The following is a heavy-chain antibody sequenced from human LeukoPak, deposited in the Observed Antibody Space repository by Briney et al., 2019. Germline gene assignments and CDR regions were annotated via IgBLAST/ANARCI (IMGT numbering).Heavy chain of an antibody. CDR1: GFTFSSYA. CDR3: TTLGLTGYHAFDY. J-gene: IGHJ4*02. CDR2: ISGSGGST. V-gene: IGHV3-23*01. D-gene: IGHD3-9*01. Sequence: GGSLRLSCAASGFTFSSYAMTWVRQAPGKGLEWVSAISGSGGSTYYADSVKGRFTISRDNSKNTLYLQMNSLKIEDTAVYYCTTLGLTGYHAFDYWGPGTLVTVSS.